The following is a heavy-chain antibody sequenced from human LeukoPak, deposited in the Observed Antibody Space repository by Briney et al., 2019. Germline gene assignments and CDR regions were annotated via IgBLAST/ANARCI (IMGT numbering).Heavy chain of an antibody. D-gene: IGHD3-22*01. CDR2: ISWNSGSI. V-gene: IGHV3-9*01. J-gene: IGHJ4*02. CDR1: GFTFDDYA. Sequence: GGSLGLSCAASGFTFDDYAMHWVRQAPGKGLEWVSGISWNSGSIGYADSVKGRFTISRDNAKNSLYLQMNSLRAEDTALYYCATDTFYYDSSGLLDYWGQGTLVTVSS. CDR3: ATDTFYYDSSGLLDY.